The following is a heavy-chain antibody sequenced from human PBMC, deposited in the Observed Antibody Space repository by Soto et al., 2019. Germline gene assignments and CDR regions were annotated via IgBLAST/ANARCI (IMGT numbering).Heavy chain of an antibody. V-gene: IGHV3-21*01. Sequence: GGSLRLSCAASGFTFSSYSMNWVRQAPGKGLEWVSSISSSSSYIYYADSVKGRFTISRDNSKNTLYLQMNSLGADDTAVYYCARDPSIAADYYFEYWGQGTLVTVSS. D-gene: IGHD6-6*01. CDR2: ISSSSSYI. CDR3: ARDPSIAADYYFEY. CDR1: GFTFSSYS. J-gene: IGHJ4*02.